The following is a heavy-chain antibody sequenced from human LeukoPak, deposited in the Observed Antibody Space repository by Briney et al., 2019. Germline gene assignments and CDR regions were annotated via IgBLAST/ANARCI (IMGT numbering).Heavy chain of an antibody. CDR1: GFTFSSYS. D-gene: IGHD6-13*01. CDR2: ISSSSSYI. V-gene: IGHV3-21*04. Sequence: GGSLRLSCAASGFTFSSYSMNWVRQAPGKGLEWVSSISSSSSYIYYADSVKGRFTISRDNAKNSLYLQMNSLRAEDTAVYYCAKDYSLSSNWYFYFDYWGQGTLVTVSS. J-gene: IGHJ4*02. CDR3: AKDYSLSSNWYFYFDY.